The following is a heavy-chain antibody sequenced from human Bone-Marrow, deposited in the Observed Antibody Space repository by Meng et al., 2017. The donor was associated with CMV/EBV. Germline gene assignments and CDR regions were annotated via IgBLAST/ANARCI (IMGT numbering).Heavy chain of an antibody. V-gene: IGHV4-34*01. CDR2: INHSGST. J-gene: IGHJ4*02. Sequence: SETLSLTCAVYGGSFSGYYWSWIRQPPGKGLEWIGEINHSGSTNYNPSLKSRVTISVDTSKNQFSLNLSSVPAADTAVYYCARTAVFWSGYYTPYYFDYWGQGTLVTVSS. CDR1: GGSFSGYY. CDR3: ARTAVFWSGYYTPYYFDY. D-gene: IGHD3-3*01.